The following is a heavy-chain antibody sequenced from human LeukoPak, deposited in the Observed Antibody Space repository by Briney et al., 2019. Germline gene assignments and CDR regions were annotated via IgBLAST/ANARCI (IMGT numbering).Heavy chain of an antibody. CDR3: ARGAGYCSSTSCYSSYYYYYYMDV. CDR1: GFTFSSYA. CDR2: ISGSGGST. J-gene: IGHJ6*03. V-gene: IGHV3-23*01. D-gene: IGHD2-2*01. Sequence: GGSLRLSCAASGFTFSSYAMSWVRQAPGKGLEWVSAISGSGGSTYYADSVKGRFTISRDNSKNTLYLQMNSLRAEDTAVYYCARGAGYCSSTSCYSSYYYYYYMDVWGKGTTVTVSS.